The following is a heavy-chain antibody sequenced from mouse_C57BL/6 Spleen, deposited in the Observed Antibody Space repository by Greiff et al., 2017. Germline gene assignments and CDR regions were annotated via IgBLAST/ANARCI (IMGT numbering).Heavy chain of an antibody. Sequence: VQLKESGPELVKPGASVKIPCKASGYTFTDYNMDWVKQSHGKSLEWIGDINPNNGGTIYNQKFKGKATLTVDKSSSTAYMELRSLTSEDTAVYYCARRLSWYFDVWGTGTTVTVSS. CDR2: INPNNGGT. CDR3: ARRLSWYFDV. D-gene: IGHD2-4*01. J-gene: IGHJ1*03. CDR1: GYTFTDYN. V-gene: IGHV1-18*01.